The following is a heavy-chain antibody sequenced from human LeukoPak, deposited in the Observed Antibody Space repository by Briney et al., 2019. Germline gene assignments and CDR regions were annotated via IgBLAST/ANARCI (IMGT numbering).Heavy chain of an antibody. V-gene: IGHV3-30*18. CDR3: AKGPYSSSWYEIDY. J-gene: IGHJ4*02. CDR2: ISYDGSNK. Sequence: GGSLRLSCAASGXTFSSYGMHWVRQAPGKGLEWVVVISYDGSNKYYADSVKGRFTISRDNSKNTLYLQMNSLRAEDTAVYYCAKGPYSSSWYEIDYWGQGTLVTVSS. D-gene: IGHD6-13*01. CDR1: GXTFSSYG.